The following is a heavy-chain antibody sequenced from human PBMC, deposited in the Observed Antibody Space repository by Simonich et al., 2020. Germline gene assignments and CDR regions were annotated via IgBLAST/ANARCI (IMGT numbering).Heavy chain of an antibody. CDR1: GGSISSSSYY. J-gene: IGHJ4*02. Sequence: QLQLQESGPGLVKPSETLSLTCTVSGGSISSSSYYWGWIRQPPGKGLGWIGSIYYSGSTYYNPSHKSRVTISVDTSKNQFSLKLSSVTAADTAVYYCARWAYSSSYFDYWGQGTLVTVSS. CDR3: ARWAYSSSYFDY. D-gene: IGHD6-6*01. CDR2: IYYSGST. V-gene: IGHV4-39*01.